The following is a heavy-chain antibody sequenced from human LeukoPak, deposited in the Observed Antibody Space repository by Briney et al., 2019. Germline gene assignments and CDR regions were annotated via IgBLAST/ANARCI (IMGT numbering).Heavy chain of an antibody. V-gene: IGHV3-48*01. J-gene: IGHJ4*02. CDR2: ISSSSSTI. CDR3: ARANEYSSGWSDFDY. Sequence: QSGRSLRLSCAASGFTFSSYSMNWVRQAPGKGLEWVSYISSSSSTIYYADSVKGRFTISRDNAKNSLYLQMNSLRAEDTAVYYCARANEYSSGWSDFDYWGQGTLVTVSS. D-gene: IGHD6-19*01. CDR1: GFTFSSYS.